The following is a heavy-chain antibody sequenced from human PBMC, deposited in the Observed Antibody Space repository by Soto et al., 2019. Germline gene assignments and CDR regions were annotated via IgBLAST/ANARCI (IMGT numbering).Heavy chain of an antibody. Sequence: QLQLQESGPGLVKPSETLSLTCTVSGGSITSRSYYWGWIRQPPGKGLEWIGSIYYSGNAYYNPSLKSRVAVSVDTSKNKFSLKVTSVTATDTAVYYCARHKDTSSRYLLPDFWGQGTLVTVSS. D-gene: IGHD6-13*01. CDR3: ARHKDTSSRYLLPDF. CDR1: GGSITSRSYY. J-gene: IGHJ4*02. V-gene: IGHV4-39*01. CDR2: IYYSGNA.